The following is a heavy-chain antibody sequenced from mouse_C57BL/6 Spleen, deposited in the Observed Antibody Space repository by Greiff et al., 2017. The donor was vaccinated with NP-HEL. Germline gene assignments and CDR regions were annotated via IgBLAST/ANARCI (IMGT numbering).Heavy chain of an antibody. CDR2: INYDGSST. Sequence: EVKLMESEGGLVQPGSSMKLSCTASGFTFSDYYMAWVRQVPEKGLEWVANINYDGSSTYYLDSLKSRFIISRDNAKNILYLQMSSLKSEDTATYYCARVGSPPFDYWGQGTTLTVSS. D-gene: IGHD1-1*01. V-gene: IGHV5-16*01. J-gene: IGHJ2*01. CDR3: ARVGSPPFDY. CDR1: GFTFSDYY.